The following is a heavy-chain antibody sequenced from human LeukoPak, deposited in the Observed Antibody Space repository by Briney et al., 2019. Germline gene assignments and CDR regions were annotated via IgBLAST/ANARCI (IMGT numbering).Heavy chain of an antibody. V-gene: IGHV3-30*18. Sequence: GGSLRLSCAASGFTFSSYGMHWVRQAPGKGLEWVAVISYDGSNKYYADSVKGRFTISRDNSKNTLYLQMNSLRAEDTAVHYCAKPSWRQLPIYYFDYWGQGTLVTVSS. J-gene: IGHJ4*02. D-gene: IGHD2-2*01. CDR3: AKPSWRQLPIYYFDY. CDR1: GFTFSSYG. CDR2: ISYDGSNK.